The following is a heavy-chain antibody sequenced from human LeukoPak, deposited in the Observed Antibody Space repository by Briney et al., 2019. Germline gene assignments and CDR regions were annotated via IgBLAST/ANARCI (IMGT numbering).Heavy chain of an antibody. J-gene: IGHJ6*03. Sequence: SETLSLTCSVSGGSISSSSYYWNWIRQPPGKGLEWVGSIYYSGTTYYNSSLKSRVTISEDTSKNRFSLMLTSVTAADTVVYYCARQVSDYFYYYIDVWGEGTTVIVSS. CDR2: IYYSGTT. CDR3: ARQVSDYFYYYIDV. CDR1: GGSISSSSYY. V-gene: IGHV4-39*01.